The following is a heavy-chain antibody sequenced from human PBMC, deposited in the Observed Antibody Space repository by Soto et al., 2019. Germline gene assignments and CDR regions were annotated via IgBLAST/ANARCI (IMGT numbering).Heavy chain of an antibody. Sequence: EVQVLESGGGLVQPGGSLRLSCAASGFSFSSYAMSWVRQPSGRGLECVSVVSGSGDNTYYADSVKGRFTISRDNSKNTVYLQMSSLRVEDPAVYYCAKDIYGWFDPWGPGTLVTVSS. D-gene: IGHD3-10*01. CDR1: GFSFSSYA. V-gene: IGHV3-23*01. CDR3: AKDIYGWFDP. J-gene: IGHJ5*02. CDR2: VSGSGDNT.